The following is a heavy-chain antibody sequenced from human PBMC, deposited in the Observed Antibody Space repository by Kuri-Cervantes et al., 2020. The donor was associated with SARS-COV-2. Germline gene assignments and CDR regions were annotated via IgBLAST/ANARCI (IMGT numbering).Heavy chain of an antibody. Sequence: GGSLRLSCAASGFTFSSYGMHWVRQAPGKGLEWVAVIWYDGSNKYYADSVRGRFTISRDNSKNTLYLQMNSLRAEDTAVYYCARGPTYYYDSSGYYYPRATNYYYYGMDVWAQGTTVTVPS. V-gene: IGHV3-33*01. D-gene: IGHD3-22*01. CDR2: IWYDGSNK. CDR1: GFTFSSYG. CDR3: ARGPTYYYDSSGYYYPRATNYYYYGMDV. J-gene: IGHJ6*02.